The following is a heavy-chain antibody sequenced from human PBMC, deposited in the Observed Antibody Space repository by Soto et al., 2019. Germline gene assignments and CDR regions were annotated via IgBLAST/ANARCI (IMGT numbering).Heavy chain of an antibody. J-gene: IGHJ6*02. CDR3: ARGRHYYGSGSYSRYYYGMDV. CDR2: INHSGST. D-gene: IGHD3-10*01. V-gene: IGHV4-34*01. Sequence: PSETLSLTCAVYGGSFSGYYWSWIRQPPGKGLEWIGEINHSGSTNYNPSLKSRVTISVDTSKNQFSLKLSSVTAADTAVYYCARGRHYYGSGSYSRYYYGMDVWGQGTTVTVSS. CDR1: GGSFSGYY.